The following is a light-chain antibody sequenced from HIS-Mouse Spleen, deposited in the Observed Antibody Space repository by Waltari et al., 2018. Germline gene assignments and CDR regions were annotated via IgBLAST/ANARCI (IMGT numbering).Light chain of an antibody. J-gene: IGLJ2*01. Sequence: NFMLTQPHSVSESPGKTVTISCTRSSGSIASNDVQWYQQRPGSAPPTVIYEANQRPSGVPARFSGSLDSSSNSASLTISGLKTEDEADYYCQSYDSSNVVFGGGTKLTVL. CDR2: EAN. CDR3: QSYDSSNVV. V-gene: IGLV6-57*04. CDR1: SGSIASND.